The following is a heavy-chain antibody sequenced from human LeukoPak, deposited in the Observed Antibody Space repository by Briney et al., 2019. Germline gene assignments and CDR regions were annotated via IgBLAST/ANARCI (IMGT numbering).Heavy chain of an antibody. CDR3: ARPTWFGELLSFDI. D-gene: IGHD3-10*01. CDR1: GGSMSSYY. CDR2: IYYSGST. V-gene: IGHV4-59*12. J-gene: IGHJ3*02. Sequence: PSETLSLTCTVSGGSMSSYYWSWIRQPPGKGLEWIGYIYYSGSTNYNPSLKSRVTLSVDTSKNQFSLKLSSVTAADTAVYYCARPTWFGELLSFDIWGQGTMVTVSS.